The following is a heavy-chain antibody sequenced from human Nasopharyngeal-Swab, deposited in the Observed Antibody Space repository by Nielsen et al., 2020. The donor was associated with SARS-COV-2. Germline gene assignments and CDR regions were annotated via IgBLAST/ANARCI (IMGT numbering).Heavy chain of an antibody. CDR1: GGTFSSYA. V-gene: IGHV1-69*10. J-gene: IGHJ4*02. CDR3: AREHTESSGWYPVDY. Sequence: SVKVSCKASGGTFSSYAISWVRQAPGQGLEWMGGIIPILGIANYAQKFQGRVTITADKSTSTAYMELSSLRAEDTAVYYCAREHTESSGWYPVDYWGQGTLVTVSS. D-gene: IGHD6-19*01. CDR2: IIPILGIA.